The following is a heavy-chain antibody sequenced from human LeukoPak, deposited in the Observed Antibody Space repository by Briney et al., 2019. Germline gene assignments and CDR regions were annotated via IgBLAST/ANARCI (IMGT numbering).Heavy chain of an antibody. CDR2: INSDGSST. Sequence: GGSLRLSCAASGFTFSSYWMHWVRQAPGKGLVWVSRINSDGSSTSYADSVKGRFTISRDNAKNTLYLQMNSLRAEDTAVYYCARDLAVWYSYGYVSLEHNTFDYWGQGTLVTVSS. J-gene: IGHJ4*02. CDR3: ARDLAVWYSYGYVSLEHNTFDY. V-gene: IGHV3-74*01. D-gene: IGHD5-18*01. CDR1: GFTFSSYW.